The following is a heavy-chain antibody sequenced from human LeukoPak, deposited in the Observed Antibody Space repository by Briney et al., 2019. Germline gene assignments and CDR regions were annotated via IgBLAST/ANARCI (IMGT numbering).Heavy chain of an antibody. CDR3: AKDKGYSSSWYVYDYYYGMDV. V-gene: IGHV3-9*01. CDR2: INWNSDNI. D-gene: IGHD6-13*01. J-gene: IGHJ6*02. Sequence: GGSLRLSCAASGFTFKDYAMHWVRQAPGKGLEWVSGINWNSDNIGYADSVKGRFTISRDNAKNSLYLQMNSLRAEDTALYYCAKDKGYSSSWYVYDYYYGMDVWGQGTTVTVSS. CDR1: GFTFKDYA.